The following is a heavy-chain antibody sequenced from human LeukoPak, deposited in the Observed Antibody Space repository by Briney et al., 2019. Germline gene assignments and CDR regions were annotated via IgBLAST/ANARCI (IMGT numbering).Heavy chain of an antibody. CDR1: GGSFSGYY. D-gene: IGHD6-13*01. CDR2: INHSGST. Sequence: SETLSLTCAVYGGSFSGYYWSWIRQPPGKGLEWIGEINHSGSTNYNPSLKSRVTISVDTSKNLFSLKLSSVTAADTAVYYCARGVSTRRIAAAGTVFWFDPWGQGTLVTVSS. CDR3: ARGVSTRRIAAAGTVFWFDP. V-gene: IGHV4-34*01. J-gene: IGHJ5*02.